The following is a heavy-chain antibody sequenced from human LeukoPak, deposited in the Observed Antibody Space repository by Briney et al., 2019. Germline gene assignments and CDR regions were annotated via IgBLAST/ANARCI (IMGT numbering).Heavy chain of an antibody. V-gene: IGHV1-8*03. CDR1: GYTFTNYD. Sequence: ASVKVSCKASGYTFTNYDINWVRQATGQGLEWMGYMNPNSGNNAYAQKFQGRVTITKNTSISTAYMELTSLRVGDTAMYYCAREGLDSWGQGTLVTVSS. CDR3: AREGLDS. J-gene: IGHJ5*01. CDR2: MNPNSGNN.